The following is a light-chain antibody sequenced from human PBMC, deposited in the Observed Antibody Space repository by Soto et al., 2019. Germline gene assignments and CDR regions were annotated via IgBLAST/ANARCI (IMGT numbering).Light chain of an antibody. V-gene: IGKV1-39*01. Sequence: DIQMTQSPSSLSASVGDRVNITCRATQNISNYLNWYQQKPRKAPKLLIYAASSLKSGVPSRFSGSGSGTDFTLTISSLQPEDFATYYCQQSYSTPRTFAQGTKVEIK. CDR1: QNISNY. J-gene: IGKJ1*01. CDR3: QQSYSTPRT. CDR2: AAS.